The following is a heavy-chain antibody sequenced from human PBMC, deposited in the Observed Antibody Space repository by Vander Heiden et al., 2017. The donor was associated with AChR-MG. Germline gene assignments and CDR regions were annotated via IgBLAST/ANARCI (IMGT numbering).Heavy chain of an antibody. D-gene: IGHD1-26*01. J-gene: IGHJ4*02. CDR2: ISYDGSNK. Sequence: QVQLVESGGGGVQPGRSLRLSCAASGFTFSSYGMHWVRQAPGKGLEWVAVISYDGSNKYYADSVKGRSTISRDNSKNTLYLQMNSLRAEDTAVYYCAKDQGASGSYSNWGQGTLVTVSS. V-gene: IGHV3-30*18. CDR1: GFTFSSYG. CDR3: AKDQGASGSYSN.